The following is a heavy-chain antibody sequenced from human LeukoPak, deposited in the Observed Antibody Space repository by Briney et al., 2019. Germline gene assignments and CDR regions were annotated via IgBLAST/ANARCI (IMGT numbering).Heavy chain of an antibody. CDR1: GGTFSSYA. Sequence: SVKVSCKASGGTFSSYAISWVRQAPGQGLEWMGGIIPIFGTANYAQKFQGRVTITADESTSTAYMELSSLRSEDTAVYYCARAEVAGHCSSTSCLYVDYWGQGTLVTVSS. CDR2: IIPIFGTA. CDR3: ARAEVAGHCSSTSCLYVDY. V-gene: IGHV1-69*13. D-gene: IGHD2-2*01. J-gene: IGHJ4*02.